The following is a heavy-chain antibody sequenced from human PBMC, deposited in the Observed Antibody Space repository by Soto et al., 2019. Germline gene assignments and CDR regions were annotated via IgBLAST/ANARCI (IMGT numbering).Heavy chain of an antibody. Sequence: EVQLLESGGGLVQPGGSLRLSCAASGFTFSSYAMSWVRQAPGKGLEWVSAISDSGGSTYYADSVKGRFTISRDNSKNTLYLQMNSLRAEDTAVYYCAKDGCSGGSCRTDYWGQGTLVTVAS. CDR1: GFTFSSYA. CDR3: AKDGCSGGSCRTDY. D-gene: IGHD2-15*01. CDR2: ISDSGGST. V-gene: IGHV3-23*01. J-gene: IGHJ4*02.